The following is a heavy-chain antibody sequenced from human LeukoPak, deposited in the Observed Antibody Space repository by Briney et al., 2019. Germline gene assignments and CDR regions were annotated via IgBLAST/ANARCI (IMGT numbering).Heavy chain of an antibody. CDR2: IYYSGST. Sequence: SETLSLTCTVSGGSISSFYWNWIRQPPGKGLEWIGSIYYSGSTYYNPSLKSRVTISVDTSKNQFSLKLSSVTAADTAVYYCARINGESGQYYFDYWGQGTLVTVSS. J-gene: IGHJ4*02. D-gene: IGHD3-10*01. CDR1: GGSISSFY. V-gene: IGHV4-39*07. CDR3: ARINGESGQYYFDY.